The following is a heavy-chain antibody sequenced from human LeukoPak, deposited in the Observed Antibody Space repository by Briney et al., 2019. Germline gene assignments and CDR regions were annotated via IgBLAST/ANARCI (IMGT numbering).Heavy chain of an antibody. V-gene: IGHV4-34*01. CDR3: ARFEEGFLASFDY. D-gene: IGHD3-3*01. Sequence: PSETLSLTCAVYGGSFSGYYWSWIRQPPGKGLEWIGEINHSGSTNYNPSLKSRVTISVDMSKNQFSLKLSSVTAADTAVYYCARFEEGFLASFDYWGRGTLVTVSS. CDR2: INHSGST. CDR1: GGSFSGYY. J-gene: IGHJ4*02.